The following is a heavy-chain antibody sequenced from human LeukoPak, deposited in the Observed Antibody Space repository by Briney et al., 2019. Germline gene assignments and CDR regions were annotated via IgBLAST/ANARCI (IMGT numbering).Heavy chain of an antibody. CDR1: GFTFSSYA. CDR2: VSSSGDRT. D-gene: IGHD3-22*01. V-gene: IGHV3-23*01. CDR3: AKDRPNYHESNGHYYRRDGDY. J-gene: IGHJ4*02. Sequence: GGSLRLSCAASGFTFSSYAMSWVRQAPGKGLEGVSSVSSSGDRTFYADSVKDRFTISRDNSKNTLYLQMSRLRAEDTAVYYCAKDRPNYHESNGHYYRRDGDYWGQGTLVTVSS.